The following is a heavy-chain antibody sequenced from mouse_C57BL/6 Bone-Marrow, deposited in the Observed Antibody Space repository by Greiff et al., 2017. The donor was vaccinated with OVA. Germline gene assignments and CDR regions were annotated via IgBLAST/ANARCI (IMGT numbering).Heavy chain of an antibody. CDR2: ISNGGGST. CDR3: ARHRRYFDV. CDR1: GFTFSDYY. V-gene: IGHV5-12*01. Sequence: SGFTFSDYYMYWVRQTPEKRLEWVAYISNGGGSTYYPDTVKGRFTISRDNAKNTLYLQMSRLKSEDTAMYYCARHRRYFDVWGTGTTVTVSS. J-gene: IGHJ1*03.